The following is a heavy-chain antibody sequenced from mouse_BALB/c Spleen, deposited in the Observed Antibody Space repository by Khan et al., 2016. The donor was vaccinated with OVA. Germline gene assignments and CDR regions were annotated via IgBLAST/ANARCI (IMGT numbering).Heavy chain of an antibody. D-gene: IGHD2-3*01. V-gene: IGHV1-54*03. Sequence: QVQLQQSGAELVRPGTSVKVSCKASGYAFTNYLIEWVKQRPGQGLEWIGLTNPGSGGSNYNENFKGKATLTTDKSSSTAYMQLSSLTSDDSAVYFCAGSGDGYYHWYFDVWGAGTTVTVSS. CDR3: AGSGDGYYHWYFDV. J-gene: IGHJ1*01. CDR2: TNPGSGGS. CDR1: GYAFTNYL.